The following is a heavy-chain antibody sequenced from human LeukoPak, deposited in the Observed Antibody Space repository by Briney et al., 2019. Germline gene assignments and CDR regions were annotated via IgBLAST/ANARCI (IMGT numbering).Heavy chain of an antibody. CDR2: INPSGGST. CDR1: GYTSTSYY. V-gene: IGHV1-46*01. D-gene: IGHD1-26*01. Sequence: ASVKVSCKASGYTSTSYYMHWVRQAPGQGLEWMGIINPSGGSTSYAQKFQGRVTVTRDTSTSTVYMELSSLRSEDTAVYYCARGGAKWELPNWGQGTLVTVSS. CDR3: ARGGAKWELPN. J-gene: IGHJ4*02.